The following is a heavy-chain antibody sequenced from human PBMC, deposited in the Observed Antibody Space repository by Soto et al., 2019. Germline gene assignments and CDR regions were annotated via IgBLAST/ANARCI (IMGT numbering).Heavy chain of an antibody. CDR1: GVSLNSGHYY. CDR3: GKVLIGATRHADVDA. D-gene: IGHD2-15*01. J-gene: IGHJ5*02. Sequence: QVQLQESGPGLLEPLETLSLTCSVSGVSLNSGHYYWVWVRQSPGKGLAWIASVYYDESTYYNPSLKRRATISIAKPRNQFARTLKSVTAAATAVYYCGKVLIGATRHADVDAWGQGARVTVSS. V-gene: IGHV4-39*01. CDR2: VYYDEST.